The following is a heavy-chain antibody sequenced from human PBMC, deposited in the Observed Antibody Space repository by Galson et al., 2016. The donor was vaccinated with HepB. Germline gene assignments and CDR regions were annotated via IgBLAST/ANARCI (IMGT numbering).Heavy chain of an antibody. V-gene: IGHV1-69*08. D-gene: IGHD5-18*01. CDR3: ARLDSALAGFDN. J-gene: IGHJ4*02. CDR2: IIPMLNTV. CDR1: GGIFTSHI. Sequence: SVKVSCKASGGIFTSHIFNWVRQAPGQTLEWMGRIIPMLNTVNYTQNFQGRVAFTADKSTPTAYMELSSLRSDDTAVYYCARLDSALAGFDNWGQGTLVTVSS.